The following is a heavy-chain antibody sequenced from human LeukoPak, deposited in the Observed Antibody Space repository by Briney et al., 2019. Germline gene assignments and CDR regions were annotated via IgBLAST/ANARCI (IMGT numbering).Heavy chain of an antibody. V-gene: IGHV3-30*02. D-gene: IGHD6-19*01. J-gene: IGHJ4*02. Sequence: GGSLRLSCAASGYTFSTYGVHWVRQAPGKGLEWVAFIRFDGSNKYYTDSVQGRFTISRDNSKNIVDLQMNSLRAEDTAVYYCARDRDNVAGTRGYFDYWGQGTLVTVSS. CDR2: IRFDGSNK. CDR1: GYTFSTYG. CDR3: ARDRDNVAGTRGYFDY.